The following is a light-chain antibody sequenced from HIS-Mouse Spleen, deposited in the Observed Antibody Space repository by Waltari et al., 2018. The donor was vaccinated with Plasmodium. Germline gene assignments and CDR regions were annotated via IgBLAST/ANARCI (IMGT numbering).Light chain of an antibody. CDR2: AAS. CDR1: QGISSY. Sequence: AIRMTQSPSSFSASTGDRVTITCRASQGISSYLAWYQHKPGKAPNLLIYAASTLQSGFPSRFSGSGSGTDFTLTISCLQSEDFATYYCQQYYSYPLTFGGGTKVEIK. CDR3: QQYYSYPLT. J-gene: IGKJ4*01. V-gene: IGKV1-8*01.